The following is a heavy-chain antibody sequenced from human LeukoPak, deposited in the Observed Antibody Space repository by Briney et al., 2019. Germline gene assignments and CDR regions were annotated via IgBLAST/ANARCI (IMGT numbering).Heavy chain of an antibody. CDR3: TRDIMDEGSGSANYFDY. CDR2: IRSKAYGGTT. V-gene: IGHV3-49*03. CDR1: GFTFGDYA. D-gene: IGHD6-19*01. Sequence: GGSLRLSCTASGFTFGDYAMSWFRQAPGKGLEWVGFIRSKAYGGTTEYAASVKGRFTISRDDSKSIAYPQMNSLKTEDTAAYYCTRDIMDEGSGSANYFDYWGQGTLVTVSS. J-gene: IGHJ4*02.